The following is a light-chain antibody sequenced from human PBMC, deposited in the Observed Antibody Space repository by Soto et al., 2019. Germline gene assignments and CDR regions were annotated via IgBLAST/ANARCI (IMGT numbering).Light chain of an antibody. CDR3: QQDDSSPPYT. CDR2: GAS. J-gene: IGKJ5*01. Sequence: EIVLTQSPGTLPLPPGEIATLSCSASQSVSSSYVAWYHQKPGQAHRLLIYGASSRATDIPDTFSGSGSGTAFTLSITGLEPEDVPVYYCQQDDSSPPYTFGQGTRLVI. V-gene: IGKV3-20*01. CDR1: QSVSSSY.